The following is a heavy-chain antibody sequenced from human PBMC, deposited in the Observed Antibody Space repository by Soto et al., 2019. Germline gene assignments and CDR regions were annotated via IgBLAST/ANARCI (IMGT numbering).Heavy chain of an antibody. D-gene: IGHD3-10*01. CDR2: MNPNSGNT. Sequence: QVQLVQSGAEVKKPGASVKVSCKASGYTFTSYDINWVRQATGQGLEWMGWMNPNSGNTGYAKKFQGRVTMTRNTSISTAYMELSSLRSEDTAVYYCARGYMARGVLFNDYYMDVWGKGTTVTVSS. CDR1: GYTFTSYD. J-gene: IGHJ6*03. CDR3: ARGYMARGVLFNDYYMDV. V-gene: IGHV1-8*01.